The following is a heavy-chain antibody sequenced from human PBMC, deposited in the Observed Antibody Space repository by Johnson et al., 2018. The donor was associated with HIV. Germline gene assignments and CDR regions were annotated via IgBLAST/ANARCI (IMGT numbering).Heavy chain of an antibody. CDR3: AKDHLERTDAFDI. J-gene: IGHJ3*02. CDR1: GFTFSSYD. Sequence: VQLVESGGGLVQPGGSLRLSCAASGFTFSSYDMHWVRQATGKGLEWVSAIGTAGDTYYPGSVKGRFTISRENAKNSLYLQMNSLRAEDTAVYYCAKDHLERTDAFDIWGQGTMVTVSS. CDR2: IGTAGDT. V-gene: IGHV3-13*01. D-gene: IGHD6-25*01.